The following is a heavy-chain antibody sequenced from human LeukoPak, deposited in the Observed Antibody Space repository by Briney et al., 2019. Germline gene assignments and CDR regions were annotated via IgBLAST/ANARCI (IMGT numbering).Heavy chain of an antibody. CDR3: TRDEDFYSSSSDY. V-gene: IGHV3-21*01. CDR2: ISSSSSYI. D-gene: IGHD6-6*01. Sequence: GGSLRLSCAASGFTFSNYEMIWVRQAPGKGLEWVSFISSSSSYIYYADSVKGRFTISRDNAKNSLYLQMNSLRAEDTAVYYCTRDEDFYSSSSDYWGQGTLVTVSS. J-gene: IGHJ4*02. CDR1: GFTFSNYE.